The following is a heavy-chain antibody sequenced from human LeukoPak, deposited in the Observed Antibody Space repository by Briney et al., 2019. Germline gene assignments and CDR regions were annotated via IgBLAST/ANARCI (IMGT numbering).Heavy chain of an antibody. CDR3: AKENRPTVTIPGRTYFDY. V-gene: IGHV3-30*02. J-gene: IGHJ4*02. Sequence: GGSLRLSCAASALTFRNYGMHWVRQAPGKGLEWVAFIRYNGGNKNYADSVKGRFTISRDNPKNTLYLQMNSLRPEDTAVYYCAKENRPTVTIPGRTYFDYWGQGTLVTVSS. D-gene: IGHD4-17*01. CDR1: ALTFRNYG. CDR2: IRYNGGNK.